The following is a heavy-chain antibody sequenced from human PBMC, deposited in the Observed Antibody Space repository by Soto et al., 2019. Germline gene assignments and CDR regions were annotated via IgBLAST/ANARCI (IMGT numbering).Heavy chain of an antibody. V-gene: IGHV3-64*01. D-gene: IGHD2-15*01. J-gene: IGHJ4*02. CDR2: ISSNGGST. CDR1: GFTFSSYA. CDR3: ARGRLGYCSGGSCYSHFDY. Sequence: EVQLVESGGGLVQPGGSLRLSCAASGFTFSSYAMHWVRQAPGKGLEYVSAISSNGGSTYYANSVKGRFTISRDNSKNTLYLQMGSLRAEDMAVYYCARGRLGYCSGGSCYSHFDYWGQGTLVTVSS.